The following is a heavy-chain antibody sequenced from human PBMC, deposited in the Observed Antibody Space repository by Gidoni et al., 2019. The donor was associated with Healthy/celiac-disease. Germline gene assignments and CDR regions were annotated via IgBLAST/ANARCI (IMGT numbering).Heavy chain of an antibody. V-gene: IGHV4-30-4*01. CDR2: IYYSGST. CDR1: GGSISSGDYY. CDR3: ASGIVVVNDAFDI. D-gene: IGHD3-22*01. J-gene: IGHJ3*02. Sequence: QVQLQESGPGLVKPSQTLSLTCTVSGGSISSGDYYWSWIRQPPGKGLEWIGYIYYSGSTYYNPSLKSRVTISVDTSKNQCSLKLSSVTAADTAVYYCASGIVVVNDAFDIWGQGKMVTVSS.